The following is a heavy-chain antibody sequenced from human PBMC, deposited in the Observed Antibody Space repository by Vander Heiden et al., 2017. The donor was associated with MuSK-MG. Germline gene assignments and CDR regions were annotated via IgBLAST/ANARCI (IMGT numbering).Heavy chain of an antibody. V-gene: IGHV4-34*01. CDR2: INHSGST. D-gene: IGHD2-15*01. CDR3: ASVRGKYCIGGSCYIADY. Sequence: QVQLQQWGAGLLKPSETLSLTCAVYGGSFSGYYWSWIRQPPGKGLEWIGEINHSGSTNYNPSLKRRVTISVDTSKNQFSLKLSSVTAADTPVYYCASVRGKYCIGGSCYIADYRGQGTLVTVYS. J-gene: IGHJ4*02. CDR1: GGSFSGYY.